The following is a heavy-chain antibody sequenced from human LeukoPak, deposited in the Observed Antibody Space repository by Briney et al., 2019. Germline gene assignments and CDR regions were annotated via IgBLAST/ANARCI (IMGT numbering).Heavy chain of an antibody. J-gene: IGHJ4*02. CDR3: ARVGYDILTGYHFDY. CDR1: GYTFTSYA. Sequence: ASVKVSCKASGYTFTSYAMHWVRQAPGQGLEWMGWISAYNGNTNYAQKLQGRVTMTTDTSTSTAYMELRSLRSDDTAVYYCARVGYDILTGYHFDYWGQGTLVTVSS. CDR2: ISAYNGNT. D-gene: IGHD3-9*01. V-gene: IGHV1-18*01.